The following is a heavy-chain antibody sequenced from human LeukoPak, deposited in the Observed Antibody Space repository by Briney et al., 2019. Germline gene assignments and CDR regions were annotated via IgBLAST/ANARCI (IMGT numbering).Heavy chain of an antibody. CDR3: AREPSVVVVAATLHGEY. J-gene: IGHJ4*02. V-gene: IGHV3-48*04. CDR1: GFTFSSYS. CDR2: ISSSSSTI. Sequence: GGSLRLSCAASGFTFSSYSMNWVRQAPGKGLEWVSYISSSSSTIYYADSVKGRFTISRDNAKNSLYLQMNSLRAEDTAVYYCAREPSVVVVAATLHGEYWGQGTLVTVSS. D-gene: IGHD2-15*01.